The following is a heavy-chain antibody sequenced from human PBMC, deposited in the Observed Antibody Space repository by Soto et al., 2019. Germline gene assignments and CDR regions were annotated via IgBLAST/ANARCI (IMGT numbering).Heavy chain of an antibody. V-gene: IGHV3-11*06. CDR2: ISSSSGST. CDR1: GFTFSDYY. Sequence: GGSLRLSCAASGFTFSDYYMSWIRQAPGKGLEYISYISSSSGSTNYADSVKGRFTISRDNAKNSLYLQMSSLRAEDTAVYYCARDRGGYDRLYYYHGMDVWGQGTTVTGSS. J-gene: IGHJ6*02. D-gene: IGHD5-12*01. CDR3: ARDRGGYDRLYYYHGMDV.